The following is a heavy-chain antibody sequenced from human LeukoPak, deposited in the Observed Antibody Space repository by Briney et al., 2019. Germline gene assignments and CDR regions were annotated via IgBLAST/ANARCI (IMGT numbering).Heavy chain of an antibody. CDR3: ARGAAAPGSVVDS. J-gene: IGHJ4*02. CDR1: GFSFSNYW. V-gene: IGHV3-74*01. D-gene: IGHD6-13*01. CDR2: INTDGSGI. Sequence: PGGSLRLSCAASGFSFSNYWTYWVRHPPGKGLVWVSRINTDGSGITYDDSVRGRFSMSRDNPKNTLYLQMNSLRAEDTAVYCCARGAAAPGSVVDSWGQGTLVTVSS.